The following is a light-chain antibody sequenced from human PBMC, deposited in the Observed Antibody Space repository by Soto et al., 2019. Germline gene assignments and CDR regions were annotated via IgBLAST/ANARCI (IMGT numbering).Light chain of an antibody. CDR1: QSVSSN. CDR3: QQSKNWPLT. V-gene: IGKV3-15*01. Sequence: EIVMTQSPATLSVSPGGRATLSCRASQSVSSNLAWYQQKPGQAPRLLIYGASTRATGFPARFSGSGSGTEFTLTISSLQSEDYAVYYCQQSKNWPLTFGGGTRVEIK. J-gene: IGKJ4*01. CDR2: GAS.